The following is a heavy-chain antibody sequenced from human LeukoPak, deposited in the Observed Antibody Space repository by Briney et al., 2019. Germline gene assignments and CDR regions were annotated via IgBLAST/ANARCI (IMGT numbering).Heavy chain of an antibody. CDR1: GDIFSRYT. Sequence: ASVKVSCKASGDIFSRYTINWVRQAPGQGLEWMGGIIPIFGTTNYAQKFQGRVTITADESTSTAYMELRSLRSEDTAIYYCARELTRRYCSSISCYRDAFDMWGQGTMVTVSP. CDR2: IIPIFGTT. CDR3: ARELTRRYCSSISCYRDAFDM. V-gene: IGHV1-69*13. D-gene: IGHD2-2*02. J-gene: IGHJ3*02.